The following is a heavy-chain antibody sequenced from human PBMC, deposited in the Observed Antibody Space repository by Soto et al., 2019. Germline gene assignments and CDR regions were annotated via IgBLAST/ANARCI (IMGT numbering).Heavy chain of an antibody. D-gene: IGHD2-2*01. CDR1: GSTFSSYA. V-gene: IGHV3-23*01. CDR3: AKDFAMAANFDY. CDR2: ISGSGGST. Sequence: GGSLRLSCAASGSTFSSYAMSWVRQAPGKGLECVSGISGSGGSTYYADSVKGRFTISCDNSKNTLYLQMNSLRAEDSSVYYGAKDFAMAANFDYCGQGTLVTVSS. J-gene: IGHJ4*02.